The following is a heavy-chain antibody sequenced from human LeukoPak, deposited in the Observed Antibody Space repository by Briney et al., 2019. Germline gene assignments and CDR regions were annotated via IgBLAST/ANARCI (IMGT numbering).Heavy chain of an antibody. Sequence: SETLSLTCTVSGGSLSRYYWSWIRQPPGKRLEWIGYIFYSGSTNYNPSLKSRVTMSVDTSQNQFSLRLSSVTAADTAVYYCARRHVGIFGVDDAFDIWGQGTMVTVSS. D-gene: IGHD3-3*01. CDR3: ARRHVGIFGVDDAFDI. CDR1: GGSLSRYY. CDR2: IFYSGST. J-gene: IGHJ3*02. V-gene: IGHV4-59*01.